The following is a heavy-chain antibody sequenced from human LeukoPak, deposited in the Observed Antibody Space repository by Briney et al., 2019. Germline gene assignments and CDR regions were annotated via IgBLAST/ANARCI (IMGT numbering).Heavy chain of an antibody. D-gene: IGHD3-22*01. Sequence: GGSLRLSCTASGFTFSSYWMHWVRQAPGKGLVWVSRINSDGSSTSYADSVKGRFTIPIDNAKNTLYLQMNSLRAEDTAVYYCASPEYYYDSSGYLGYWGQGTLVTVSS. J-gene: IGHJ4*02. CDR1: GFTFSSYW. V-gene: IGHV3-74*01. CDR2: INSDGSST. CDR3: ASPEYYYDSSGYLGY.